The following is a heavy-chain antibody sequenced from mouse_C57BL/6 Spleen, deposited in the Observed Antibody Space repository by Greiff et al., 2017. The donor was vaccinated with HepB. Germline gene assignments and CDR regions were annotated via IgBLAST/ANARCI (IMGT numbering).Heavy chain of an antibody. CDR1: GYTFTSYG. Sequence: VQLQQSGAELARPGASVKLSCKASGYTFTSYGISWVKQRTGQGLEWIGEIYPRSGNTYYNEKFKGKATLTADKSSSTAYMELRSLTSEDSAVYYCARRGSTWYFDYWGQGTTLTVSS. J-gene: IGHJ2*01. V-gene: IGHV1-81*01. D-gene: IGHD1-1*02. CDR2: IYPRSGNT. CDR3: ARRGSTWYFDY.